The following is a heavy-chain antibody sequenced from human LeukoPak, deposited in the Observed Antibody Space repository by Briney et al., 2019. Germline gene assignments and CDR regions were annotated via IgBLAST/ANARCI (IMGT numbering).Heavy chain of an antibody. CDR2: IGCGGTL. CDR1: GFTVSSYA. J-gene: IGHJ4*02. D-gene: IGHD3-16*01. V-gene: IGHV3-23*01. CDR3: ARRRYDWGGDFAN. Sequence: PGGSLRLSCAASGFTVSSYAMGWVRQAPGKGLEWVSAIGCGGTLYYADSVKGRFSISRDISKNTLLLQMNSLRAEDTAVYYCARRRYDWGGDFANWGQGTLVTVSS.